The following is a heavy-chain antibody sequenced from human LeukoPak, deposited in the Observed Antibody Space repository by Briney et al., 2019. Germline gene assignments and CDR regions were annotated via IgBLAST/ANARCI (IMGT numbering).Heavy chain of an antibody. J-gene: IGHJ4*02. Sequence: SETLSLTCTVSGDSISSSSYFWGWIRQPPGKGLEWIGYIYYNGATDYNPSLKSRVTISVDTSKNEFSLKLSSVTAADTALYYCARRTVTNGWFRIDYWGQGSLVIVSS. CDR3: ARRTVTNGWFRIDY. D-gene: IGHD6-19*01. V-gene: IGHV4-61*05. CDR1: GDSISSSSYF. CDR2: IYYNGAT.